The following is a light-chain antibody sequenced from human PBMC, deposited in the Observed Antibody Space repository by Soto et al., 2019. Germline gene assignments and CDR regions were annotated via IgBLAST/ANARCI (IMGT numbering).Light chain of an antibody. CDR3: QQFNNYIT. CDR2: DAS. CDR1: QGISSA. V-gene: IGKV1D-13*01. J-gene: IGKJ5*01. Sequence: IHLTQSPSSLSSSVGDRVTITFRASQGISSALAWYQQKPGKAPKLLIYDASSLESGVPSRFSGSGSGTDFTLTISSLQPEDFATYYCQQFNNYITFGQGTRLEIK.